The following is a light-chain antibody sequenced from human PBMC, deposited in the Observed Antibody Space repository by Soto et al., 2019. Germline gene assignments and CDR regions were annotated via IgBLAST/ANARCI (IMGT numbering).Light chain of an antibody. V-gene: IGKV3-20*01. Sequence: EVVLPQSPGTLSLSPGERATLSCRASQSVAANYLAWYQQKRGQAPRLLIYGESSRATGIPARFSGSGSGTDFTRTISRLEPDDFSVYYCHQNGTAPLTFGPGTKVDIK. CDR1: QSVAANY. CDR3: HQNGTAPLT. CDR2: GES. J-gene: IGKJ3*01.